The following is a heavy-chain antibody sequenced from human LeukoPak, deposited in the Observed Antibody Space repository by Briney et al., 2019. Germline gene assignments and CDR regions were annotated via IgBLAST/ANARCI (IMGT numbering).Heavy chain of an antibody. CDR3: ARTGYCSGGTCPTWFDP. D-gene: IGHD2-15*01. CDR1: GGSISTYY. J-gene: IGHJ5*02. CDR2: IHYSGGT. Sequence: PSETLSLTCTVSGGSISTYYWSWVRQSPGKGLEWIGYIHYSGGTLYNPSLKSRVTISLDTSKNQFSLKLSSVTAADTVVYYCARTGYCSGGTCPTWFDPWGQGTLVTVSS. V-gene: IGHV4-59*01.